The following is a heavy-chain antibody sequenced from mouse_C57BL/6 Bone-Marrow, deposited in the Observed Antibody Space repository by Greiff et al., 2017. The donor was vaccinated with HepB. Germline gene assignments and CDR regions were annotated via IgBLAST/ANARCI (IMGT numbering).Heavy chain of an antibody. V-gene: IGHV1-82*01. J-gene: IGHJ4*01. D-gene: IGHD2-10*01. CDR1: GYSFSSSW. CDR3: ARNSAYYSNYYAMDY. Sequence: VQLQQSGPELVKPGASVKISCKASGYSFSSSWMNWVKQRPGKGLEWIGRIYPGDGDTNYNGKFKGKATLTADKSSSTAYMQLSSLTSEDSAVYFYARNSAYYSNYYAMDYWGQGTSVTVAS. CDR2: IYPGDGDT.